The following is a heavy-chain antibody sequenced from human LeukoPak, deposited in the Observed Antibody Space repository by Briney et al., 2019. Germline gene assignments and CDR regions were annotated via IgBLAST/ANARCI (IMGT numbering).Heavy chain of an antibody. D-gene: IGHD3-10*01. Sequence: GGSLRLSCAASGFTVSSNYMSWVRQAPGKGLEWVSVIYNGGTTFYADSVKGRFTISRDNSKNTLYLQMNSLRAEDTAVYYCARGAPYYHLDYWGQGTLGTVSS. J-gene: IGHJ4*02. V-gene: IGHV3-66*01. CDR2: IYNGGTT. CDR1: GFTVSSNY. CDR3: ARGAPYYHLDY.